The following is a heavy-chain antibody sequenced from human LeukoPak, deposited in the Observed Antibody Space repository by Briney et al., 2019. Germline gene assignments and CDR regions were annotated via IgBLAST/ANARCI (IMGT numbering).Heavy chain of an antibody. CDR1: GYSFTSYW. V-gene: IGHV5-51*01. Sequence: GESLKISCKGSGYSFTSYWIGWVRQMPGKGLERMGIIYPGDSDTRYSPSFQGQVTISADKSISTAYLQWSSLKASDTAMYYCARHVSSGSVYYYYYGMDVWGQGTTVTVSS. D-gene: IGHD6-19*01. CDR2: IYPGDSDT. J-gene: IGHJ6*02. CDR3: ARHVSSGSVYYYYYGMDV.